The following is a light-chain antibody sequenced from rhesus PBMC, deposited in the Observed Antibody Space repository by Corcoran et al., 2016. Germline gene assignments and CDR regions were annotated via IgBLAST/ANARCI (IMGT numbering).Light chain of an antibody. CDR3: LQYSISPYS. V-gene: IGKV1-22*01. CDR2: KAS. Sequence: DIQMTQSPSSLSASVGDTVTITCRASQRISSWLDWYQQKPGKAPKVLIHKASSLERGVPSRFSGSGAVKEFTLTISSLQPEDFGNYYCLQYSISPYSFGQGTKVEIK. J-gene: IGKJ2*01. CDR1: QRISSW.